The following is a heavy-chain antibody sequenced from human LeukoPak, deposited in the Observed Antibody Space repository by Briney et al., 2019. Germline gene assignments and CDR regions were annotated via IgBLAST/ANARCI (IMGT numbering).Heavy chain of an antibody. J-gene: IGHJ4*02. CDR3: ARGVRSFDY. CDR1: GFTFSSYA. CDR2: ISYDGSNK. Sequence: GGSLRLSCAASGFTFSSYAMHWVRQAPGKGLEWVAVISYDGSNKYYADSVKGRFTISRDNSKNTLYLQMNSLRAEDTAVYYCARGVRSFDYWGQGPLVTVSS. V-gene: IGHV3-30-3*01.